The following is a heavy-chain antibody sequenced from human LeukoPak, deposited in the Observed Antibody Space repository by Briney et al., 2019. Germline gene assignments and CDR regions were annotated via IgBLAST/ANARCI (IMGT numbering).Heavy chain of an antibody. V-gene: IGHV3-23*01. CDR1: GFPFSSSV. CDR2: ITGSGAVT. CDR3: AKNAGHCTKSACYAN. Sequence: GGSLRLSCAASGFPFSSSVMTWVRQAPGKGLEWVSVITGSGAVTYYAGSVKGRFTISRDNSKNTLYLQMNSLRAEDTALYYCAKNAGHCTKSACYANWGQGTLVTVSS. J-gene: IGHJ4*02. D-gene: IGHD2-8*01.